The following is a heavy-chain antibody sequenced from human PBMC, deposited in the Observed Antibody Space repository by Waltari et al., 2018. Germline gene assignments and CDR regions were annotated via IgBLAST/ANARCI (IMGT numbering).Heavy chain of an antibody. CDR3: ASIAARPDFDY. J-gene: IGHJ4*02. CDR1: GGSISSSSYY. D-gene: IGHD6-6*01. Sequence: QLQLQESGPGLVKPSETLSLTCTVSGGSISSSSYYRGWIRQPPGKGLEWIGSIYYSGTTYSNPSLKSRVTISVDTSKNQFSLQLSSVTAADTAVYYCASIAARPDFDYWGQGTLVTVSS. V-gene: IGHV4-39*01. CDR2: IYYSGTT.